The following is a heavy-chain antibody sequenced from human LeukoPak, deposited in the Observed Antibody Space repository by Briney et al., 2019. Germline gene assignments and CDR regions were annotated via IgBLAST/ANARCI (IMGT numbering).Heavy chain of an antibody. CDR3: ARDDEMGAGTSY. CDR1: GTTARNNY. Sequence: GASLRLSCAASGTTARNNYMSGGRQARGKGLGWGSSISSSSSYIYYADSVKGRFTISRENAKSSLYLQMNSLRAEDTAVYYCARDDEMGAGTSYWGQGTLVTVSS. CDR2: ISSSSSYI. J-gene: IGHJ4*02. V-gene: IGHV3-21*01. D-gene: IGHD6-19*01.